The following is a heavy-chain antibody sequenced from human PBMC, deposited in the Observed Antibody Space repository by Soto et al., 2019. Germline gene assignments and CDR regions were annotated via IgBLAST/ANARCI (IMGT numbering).Heavy chain of an antibody. CDR2: IYYSGST. CDR3: ARGIWYYWDFDL. CDR1: GGSISSYY. V-gene: IGHV4-59*01. J-gene: IGHJ2*01. D-gene: IGHD3-16*01. Sequence: QVQLQESGPGLVKPSETLSLTCTVSGGSISSYYWSWIRQPPGKGLEWIGYIYYSGSTNYNPSLRSRVTRAVDTSKNQFSLKLSSVTAADTAVYYCARGIWYYWDFDLWGRGTLVTVSS.